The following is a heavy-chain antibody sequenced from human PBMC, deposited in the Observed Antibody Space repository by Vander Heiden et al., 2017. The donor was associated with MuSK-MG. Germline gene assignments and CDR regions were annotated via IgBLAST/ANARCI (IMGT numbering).Heavy chain of an antibody. CDR2: ISYDGSNK. Sequence: QVQLVESGGRVVQPGRSLRLSCAASGFTFGSYAMHWVRQATGKGLEWVAVISYDGSNKYYADSVKGRFTISRDNSKNTLYLQMNSLRAEDTAVYYCARDRATMVREAFGYWGQGTLVTVSS. CDR1: GFTFGSYA. J-gene: IGHJ4*02. D-gene: IGHD3-10*01. CDR3: ARDRATMVREAFGY. V-gene: IGHV3-30-3*01.